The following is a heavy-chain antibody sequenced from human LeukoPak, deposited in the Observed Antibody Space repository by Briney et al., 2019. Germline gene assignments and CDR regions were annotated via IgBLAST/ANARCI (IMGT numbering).Heavy chain of an antibody. CDR2: IYSGGST. Sequence: PGGSLRLSCAASGFTVSSNYMSWVRQAPGKGLEWVSVIYSGGSTYYADSVKGRFTISRDNSKNTHYLQMNSLRAEDTAVYYCARGGLAARLPDWFDPWGQGTLVTVSS. CDR3: ARGGLAARLPDWFDP. D-gene: IGHD6-6*01. J-gene: IGHJ5*02. V-gene: IGHV3-66*01. CDR1: GFTVSSNY.